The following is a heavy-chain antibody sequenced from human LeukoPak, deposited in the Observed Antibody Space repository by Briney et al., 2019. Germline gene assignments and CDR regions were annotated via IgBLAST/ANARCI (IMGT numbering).Heavy chain of an antibody. V-gene: IGHV3-66*04. Sequence: GGSLRLSCAASGFTVSSNYMSWVRQAPGKGLEWVSVIYSGGSTYYADSVKGRFTISRDNSKNTLYLQMNSLRAEDTAVYYCARHCDYVWGRYRFDYWGQGTLVTVSS. CDR3: ARHCDYVWGRYRFDY. CDR1: GFTVSSNY. J-gene: IGHJ4*02. CDR2: IYSGGST. D-gene: IGHD3-16*02.